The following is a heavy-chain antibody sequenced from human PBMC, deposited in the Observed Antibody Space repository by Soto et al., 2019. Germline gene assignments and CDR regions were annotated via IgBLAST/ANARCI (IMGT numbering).Heavy chain of an antibody. Sequence: SETLSLTCSVSGGSISGHYWTWIRQSPGKGLEWIGYIFYSGSTNYNPSLKSRVTISVDTSKNQFSLKMSSVTAADTAVYYCARVGSSGWSPDYWGRGTLVTVSS. CDR3: ARVGSSGWSPDY. CDR1: GGSISGHY. CDR2: IFYSGST. D-gene: IGHD6-19*01. J-gene: IGHJ4*02. V-gene: IGHV4-59*11.